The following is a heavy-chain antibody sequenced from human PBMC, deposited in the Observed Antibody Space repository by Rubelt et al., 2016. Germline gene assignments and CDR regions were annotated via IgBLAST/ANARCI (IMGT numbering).Heavy chain of an antibody. CDR3: ARHTRDGNNLSWLDP. V-gene: IGHV4-4*02. CDR2: IYHGGST. Sequence: GLECIGEIYHGGSTNYNPSLKSRVSISVDTSKNQFSLKLSSVTAADTAMYYCARHTRDGNNLSWLDPWGQGTLVTVSS. J-gene: IGHJ5*02. D-gene: IGHD5-24*01.